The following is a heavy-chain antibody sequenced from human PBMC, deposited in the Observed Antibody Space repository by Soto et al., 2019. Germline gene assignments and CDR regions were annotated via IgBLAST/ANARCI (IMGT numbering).Heavy chain of an antibody. Sequence: EVQLVESGGGLVQPGGSLRLSCAASGFTFSSYWMSWVRQAPGKGLEWVANIKQDGSEKYYVDSVKGRFTISRDNAKNSLYLQMNSPRAEDTALYYCARVGSSYGIDYWGLGTLVTVSS. CDR2: IKQDGSEK. V-gene: IGHV3-7*01. CDR3: ARVGSSYGIDY. J-gene: IGHJ4*02. D-gene: IGHD5-18*01. CDR1: GFTFSSYW.